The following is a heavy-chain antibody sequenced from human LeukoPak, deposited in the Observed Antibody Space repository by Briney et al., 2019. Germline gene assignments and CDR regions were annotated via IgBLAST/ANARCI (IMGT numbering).Heavy chain of an antibody. CDR3: ARALYSSSWSLFPDP. CDR2: ISAYNGNT. J-gene: IGHJ5*02. Sequence: ASVKVSCKASGYTFTGYGISWVRQAPGQGLEWMGWISAYNGNTNYAQKLQGRVTMTTDTSTSTAYMELRSLRSDDTAVYYCARALYSSSWSLFPDPWGQGTLVTVSS. V-gene: IGHV1-18*01. D-gene: IGHD6-13*01. CDR1: GYTFTGYG.